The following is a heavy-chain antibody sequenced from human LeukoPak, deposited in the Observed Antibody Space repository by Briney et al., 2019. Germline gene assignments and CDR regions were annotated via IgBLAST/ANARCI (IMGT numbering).Heavy chain of an antibody. CDR2: VYYTGST. V-gene: IGHV4-59*08. CDR1: GGSISSYY. D-gene: IGHD2/OR15-2a*01. Sequence: PSETLSLTCTVSGGSISSYYWSWIRQPPGKGLEWIGYVYYTGSTKYNPSLKSRVTISVDTSKNQFSLKLSYVTAADTAVYYCARHRQYDADAFDIWGQRTMVTVSS. CDR3: ARHRQYDADAFDI. J-gene: IGHJ3*02.